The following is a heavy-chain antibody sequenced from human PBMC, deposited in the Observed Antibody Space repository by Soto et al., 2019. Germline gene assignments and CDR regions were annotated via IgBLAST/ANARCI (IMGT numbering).Heavy chain of an antibody. J-gene: IGHJ3*02. V-gene: IGHV4-39*07. CDR1: GASISSTSYY. CDR3: ASTWKGVGPAAMSWVTHAFDI. Sequence: PSETLSLTCSVSGASISSTSYYWGWIRQPPGKGLQWIASIHYTGNTYYSPSLKGRVSMSVDTSKNQFSLRLSSVTAADTAVYYCASTWKGVGPAAMSWVTHAFDIWGQGTMVTVSS. D-gene: IGHD2-2*01. CDR2: IHYTGNT.